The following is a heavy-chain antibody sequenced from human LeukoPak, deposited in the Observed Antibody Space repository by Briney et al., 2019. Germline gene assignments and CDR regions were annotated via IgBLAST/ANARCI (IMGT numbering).Heavy chain of an antibody. J-gene: IGHJ4*02. CDR3: AKEDIVVVVAPKPIGY. CDR2: IDPNSGGT. Sequence: ASLKVSCKASGYTFTGYYMHWVRRAPGQGLEWMGWIDPNSGGTNYAQKFQGRVTMTRETSINTAYMELSRLRSDDTAVYYCAKEDIVVVVAPKPIGYWGQGTLVTVSS. CDR1: GYTFTGYY. D-gene: IGHD2-15*01. V-gene: IGHV1-2*02.